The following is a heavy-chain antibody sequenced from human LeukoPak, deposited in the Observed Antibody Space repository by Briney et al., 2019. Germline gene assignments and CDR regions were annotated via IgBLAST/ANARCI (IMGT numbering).Heavy chain of an antibody. CDR2: IYYSGST. CDR1: GGSISSSSYY. J-gene: IGHJ3*02. CDR3: ARGWFDAFDI. D-gene: IGHD2-15*01. Sequence: SETLSLTCTVSGGSISSSSYYWGWIRQPPGKGLKWIGSIYYSGSTYYNPSLKSRVTISVDTSKNQFSLKLSSVTAADTAVYYCARGWFDAFDIWGQGTMVTVSS. V-gene: IGHV4-39*07.